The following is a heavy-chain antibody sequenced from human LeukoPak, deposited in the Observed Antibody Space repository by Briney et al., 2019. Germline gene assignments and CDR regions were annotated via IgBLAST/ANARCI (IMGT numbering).Heavy chain of an antibody. CDR3: ASLSGIAAAASFDY. CDR2: INPNSGGT. Sequence: GASVKVSCKASGYTFTGYYMHWVRQAPGQGLEWMGRINPNSGGTNYAQKFQGRVTMTRDTSITTAYMELSRLRSDDTAVYYCASLSGIAAAASFDYWGQGTLVTVSS. J-gene: IGHJ4*02. D-gene: IGHD6-13*01. V-gene: IGHV1-2*06. CDR1: GYTFTGYY.